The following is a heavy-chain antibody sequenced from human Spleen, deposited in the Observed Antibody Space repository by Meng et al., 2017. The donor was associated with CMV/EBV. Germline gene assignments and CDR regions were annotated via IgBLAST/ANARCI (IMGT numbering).Heavy chain of an antibody. V-gene: IGHV4-39*07. J-gene: IGHJ6*02. Sequence: SETLSLTCTVSGGSISSSSYYWGWIRQPPGKGLEWIGSIYYSGSTYYNPSLKSRVTIPVDTSKNQFSLKLSSVTAADTAVYYCARRIVPTYGMDVWGQGTTVTVSS. CDR3: ARRIVPTYGMDV. D-gene: IGHD3-16*02. CDR2: IYYSGST. CDR1: GGSISSSSYY.